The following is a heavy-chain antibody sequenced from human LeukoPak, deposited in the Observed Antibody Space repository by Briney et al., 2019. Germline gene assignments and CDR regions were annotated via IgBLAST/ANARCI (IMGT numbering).Heavy chain of an antibody. CDR1: GGSVSSGSYY. CDR3: ASTRFGEETH. J-gene: IGHJ4*02. CDR2: IYYSGST. Sequence: SETLSLTCTVSGGSVSSGSYYWSWIRQPPGKGLEWIGYIYYSGSTYYNPSLKSRVTISVDTSKNQFSLKLSSVTAADTAVYYCASTRFGEETHWGQGTLVTVSS. D-gene: IGHD3-10*01. V-gene: IGHV4-61*01.